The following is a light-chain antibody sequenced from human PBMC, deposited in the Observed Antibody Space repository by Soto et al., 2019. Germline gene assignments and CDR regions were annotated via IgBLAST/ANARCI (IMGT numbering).Light chain of an antibody. CDR3: SSSTSSSTVV. CDR1: SSDVGGYNY. CDR2: EVS. V-gene: IGLV2-14*01. Sequence: QSALTQPASVSGSPGQSITISCTGTSSDVGGYNYVSWYQQHPGKAPKLMIYEVSNRPSGVSNRFSGSKSGNTASQNIPGLQAEDEDDYYCSSSTSSSTVVFGGWTKLTV. J-gene: IGLJ2*01.